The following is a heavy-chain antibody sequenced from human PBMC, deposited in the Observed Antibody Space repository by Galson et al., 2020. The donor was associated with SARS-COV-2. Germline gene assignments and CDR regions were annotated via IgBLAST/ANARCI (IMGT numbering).Heavy chain of an antibody. CDR2: INHSGST. J-gene: IGHJ2*01. V-gene: IGHV4-34*01. CDR1: GGSFSGYY. Sequence: SETLSLTCAVYGGSFSGYYWSWIRQPPGKGLEWIGEINHSGSTNYNPSLKSRVTISVDTSKNQFSLKLSSVTAADTAVYYCASSFGEYLYWYFDLWGRGTLVTVSS. D-gene: IGHD3-10*01. CDR3: ASSFGEYLYWYFDL.